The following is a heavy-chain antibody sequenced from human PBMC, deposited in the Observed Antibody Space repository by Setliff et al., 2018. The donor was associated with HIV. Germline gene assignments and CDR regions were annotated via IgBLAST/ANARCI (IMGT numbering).Heavy chain of an antibody. J-gene: IGHJ4*02. CDR2: IRHTGST. Sequence: KPSETLSLTCSVSGGSITNYYWGWIRQSPGKGLEWFGFIRHTGSTSYNPSLKSRVIISTDTRNHFSLNLYSITAADTAVSYCARYRSGDTDISLDYWGQGARVTVSS. V-gene: IGHV4-59*01. CDR1: GGSITNYY. D-gene: IGHD3-10*01. CDR3: ARYRSGDTDISLDY.